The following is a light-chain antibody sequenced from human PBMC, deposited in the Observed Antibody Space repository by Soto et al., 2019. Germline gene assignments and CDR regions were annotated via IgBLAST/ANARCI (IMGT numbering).Light chain of an antibody. J-gene: IGLJ1*01. CDR2: DVS. V-gene: IGLV2-14*03. CDR1: SSDVGGYNY. Sequence: QSVLTQPASVSGSPGQSITISCTGTSSDVGGYNYVSWYQQYPGKAPKVMIYDVSNRPSGVSNRFSGSESGDTASLTISGLQAEDEADYYCSSYTRSSTLYVFGTGTKVTVL. CDR3: SSYTRSSTLYV.